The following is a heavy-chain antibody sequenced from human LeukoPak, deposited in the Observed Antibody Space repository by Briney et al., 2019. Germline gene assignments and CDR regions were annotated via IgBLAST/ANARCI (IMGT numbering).Heavy chain of an antibody. Sequence: SETLSLTCTVSGGSIRSFFWSWLRQPPGKPLEWLGHIYHTGSTNYNPSFKSRLTISVDTSKNQFSLKLSSVTAADTAVYYCARDRRIGNWFDPWGQGTLVTVSS. D-gene: IGHD2-21*01. V-gene: IGHV4-59*12. J-gene: IGHJ5*02. CDR1: GGSIRSFF. CDR2: IYHTGST. CDR3: ARDRRIGNWFDP.